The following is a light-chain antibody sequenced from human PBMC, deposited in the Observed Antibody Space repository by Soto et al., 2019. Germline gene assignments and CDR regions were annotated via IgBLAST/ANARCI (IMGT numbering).Light chain of an antibody. J-gene: IGLJ1*01. Sequence: QSVLTQPPSASGSPGQSVAISCTGTSSDVGGYNYVSWYQQHPGKAPKLMIYEINKRPSGVPDRFSGSKSGNTASLTVSGLHAEDEADYYSSSYAGSSNVFGTVTKLTVL. CDR3: SSYAGSSNV. CDR1: SSDVGGYNY. CDR2: EIN. V-gene: IGLV2-8*01.